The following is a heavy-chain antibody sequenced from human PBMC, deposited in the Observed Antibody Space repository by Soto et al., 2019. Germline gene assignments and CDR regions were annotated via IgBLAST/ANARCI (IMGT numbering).Heavy chain of an antibody. CDR1: GYTLTELS. CDR2: FDPEDGET. V-gene: IGHV1-24*01. CDR3: ATDSYYDFWSGYSEDAFDI. J-gene: IGHJ3*02. D-gene: IGHD3-3*01. Sequence: GASVKVSCKVSGYTLTELSMHWVRQAPGKGLEWMGGFDPEDGETIYAQKFQGRVTMTEDTSTDTAYMELSSLRSEDTAVYYCATDSYYDFWSGYSEDAFDIWGQGTMVTVSS.